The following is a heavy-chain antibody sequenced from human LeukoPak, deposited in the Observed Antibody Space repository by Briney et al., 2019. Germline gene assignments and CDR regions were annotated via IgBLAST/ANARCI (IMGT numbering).Heavy chain of an antibody. Sequence: SETLSLTCAVYGGSFSGYYWSWIRQPPGKGLEWIGEINHSGSTNYNPSLKSRVTISVDTSKNQFSLKLSSVTAADTAVYYCASLGLTNYFDYWGQGTLVTVSS. CDR1: GGSFSGYY. V-gene: IGHV4-34*01. J-gene: IGHJ4*02. CDR3: ASLGLTNYFDY. D-gene: IGHD3-16*01. CDR2: INHSGST.